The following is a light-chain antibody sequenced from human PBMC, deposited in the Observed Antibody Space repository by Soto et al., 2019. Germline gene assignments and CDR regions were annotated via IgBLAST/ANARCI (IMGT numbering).Light chain of an antibody. CDR3: CSYAGSYTFVV. CDR1: GSDVGGYNY. V-gene: IGLV2-11*01. J-gene: IGLJ2*01. CDR2: DVS. Sequence: QSVLTQPRSVSGSPGQSVTISCAGTGSDVGGYNYVSWYQQHPGKAPKLMIYDVSKRPSGVPDRFSGSKSGNTASLTISGLQAEDEAAYYCCSYAGSYTFVVFGGGTKVTAL.